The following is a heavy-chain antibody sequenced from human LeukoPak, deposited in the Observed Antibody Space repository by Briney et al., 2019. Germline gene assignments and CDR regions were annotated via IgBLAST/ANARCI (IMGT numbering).Heavy chain of an antibody. CDR1: GYTFTSYG. Sequence: ASVKVSCKASGYTFTSYGISWVRQAPGQGLEWMGWISAYNGNTNYAQKLQGRVTMTTDTSTSTAYMELSSLRSEDTAVYYRARDLIAAAGTDYWGQGTLVTVSS. V-gene: IGHV1-18*01. J-gene: IGHJ4*02. D-gene: IGHD6-13*01. CDR3: ARDLIAAAGTDY. CDR2: ISAYNGNT.